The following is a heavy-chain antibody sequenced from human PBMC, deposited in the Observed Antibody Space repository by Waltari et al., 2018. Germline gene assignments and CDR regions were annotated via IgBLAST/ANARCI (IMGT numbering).Heavy chain of an antibody. V-gene: IGHV3-21*06. CDR2: LNNGGDYK. CDR3: ARGKAFDP. CDR1: GFSFDEYS. J-gene: IGHJ5*02. Sequence: VRLVESGGGRVEPGESLSLSCVGCGFSFDEYSMNWVRQAPGKGLEWVSSLNNGGDYKGYADSVEGRFTISRDNDKNTLYLQMNDLRVDDTAIYYCARGKAFDPWGQGTRVNVSS.